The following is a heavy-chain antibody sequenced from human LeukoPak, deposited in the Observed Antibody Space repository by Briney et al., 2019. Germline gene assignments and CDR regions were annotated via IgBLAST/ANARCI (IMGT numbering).Heavy chain of an antibody. CDR2: IYYSGST. D-gene: IGHD3-22*01. V-gene: IGHV4-39*01. CDR3: ARPTYYYDSSGSANDY. CDR1: GGSISSYY. J-gene: IGHJ4*02. Sequence: SETLSLTCTVSGGSISSYYWGWVRQPPGKGLEWMGSIYYSGSTYYNPSLKSRVTISVDTSKNQFSLKLSSVTAADTAVYYCARPTYYYDSSGSANDYWGQGTLVTVSS.